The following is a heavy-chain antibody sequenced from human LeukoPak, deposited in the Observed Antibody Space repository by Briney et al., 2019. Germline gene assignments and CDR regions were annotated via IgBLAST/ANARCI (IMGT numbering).Heavy chain of an antibody. D-gene: IGHD1-26*01. V-gene: IGHV3-64*01. CDR2: ISSNGGST. CDR1: GFTFSSYA. CDR3: ARVGYSGSYSDY. J-gene: IGHJ4*02. Sequence: GGSLRLSCADSGFTFSSYAMHWVRQAPGKGLEYVSAISSNGGSTYYANSVKGRFTISGDNSKDTLYLQMGSLRAEDMAVYYCARVGYSGSYSDYWGQGTLVTVSS.